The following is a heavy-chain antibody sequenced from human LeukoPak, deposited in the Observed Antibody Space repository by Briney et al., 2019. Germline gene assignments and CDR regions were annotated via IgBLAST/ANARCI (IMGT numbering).Heavy chain of an antibody. CDR3: ATPPPWPNRDGYNPH. CDR2: IYYSGST. Sequence: PSETLSLTCTVSGGSISSSSYYWGWIRQPPGKGLEWIGSIYYSGSTYYNPSLKSRVTISVDTSKNQFSLKLSSVTAADTAVYYCATPPPWPNRDGYNPHWGQGTLVTVSS. CDR1: GGSISSSSYY. J-gene: IGHJ4*02. V-gene: IGHV4-39*01. D-gene: IGHD5-24*01.